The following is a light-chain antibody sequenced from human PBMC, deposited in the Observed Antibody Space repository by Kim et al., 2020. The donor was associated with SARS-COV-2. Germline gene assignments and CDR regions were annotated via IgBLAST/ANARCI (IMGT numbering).Light chain of an antibody. CDR2: GAS. CDR3: QQHDSSPELT. CDR1: QSVSNSY. Sequence: IVLTQSPGTLSLSPGERATLSCRTSQSVSNSYLTWYQQKPGQAPRLLIYGASSRATGIPDRFSGSGSGSDFTLTITRLEPEDFALYYCQQHDSSPELTFGGGTNVEI. V-gene: IGKV3-20*01. J-gene: IGKJ4*01.